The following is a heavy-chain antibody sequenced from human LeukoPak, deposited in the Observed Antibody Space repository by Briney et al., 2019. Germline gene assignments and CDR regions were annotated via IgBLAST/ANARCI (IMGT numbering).Heavy chain of an antibody. D-gene: IGHD1-26*01. V-gene: IGHV1-2*02. Sequence: GASVKVSCKASGYTFSGYYVHWVRQAPGQGFEWMGWINFNSGDTNYAQKFQGRVTVTRDTSISTTYMELSSLRADDTAIYHCVRERGATVDYWGQGTLVTVSS. J-gene: IGHJ4*02. CDR3: VRERGATVDY. CDR2: INFNSGDT. CDR1: GYTFSGYY.